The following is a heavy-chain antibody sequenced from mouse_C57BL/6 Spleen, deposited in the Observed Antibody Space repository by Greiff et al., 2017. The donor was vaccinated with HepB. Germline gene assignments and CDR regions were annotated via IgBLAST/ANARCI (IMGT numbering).Heavy chain of an antibody. V-gene: IGHV14-4*01. Sequence: VQLQQSGAELVRPGASVKLSCTASGFNIKDDYMHWVKQRPEQGLEWIGWIDPENGDTEYASKFQGKATITADTSSNTAYLQLSSLTSEDTAVYYCTTYYSNSWFAYWGQGTLVTVSA. CDR1: GFNIKDDY. D-gene: IGHD2-5*01. J-gene: IGHJ3*01. CDR3: TTYYSNSWFAY. CDR2: IDPENGDT.